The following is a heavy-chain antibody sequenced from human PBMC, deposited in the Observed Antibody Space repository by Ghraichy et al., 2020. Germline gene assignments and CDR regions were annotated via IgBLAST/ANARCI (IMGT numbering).Heavy chain of an antibody. CDR1: GFTFTNYW. V-gene: IGHV3-7*03. D-gene: IGHD6-25*01. J-gene: IGHJ4*01. CDR3: ARDPAAWDY. Sequence: GGSLRLSCVASGFTFTNYWMSWVRQAPGKGLEWVANINPDGSETYLVDSVNGRFSVSRDNAKNSLYLDLNSLRVSDTAVYYCARDPAAWDYGGQGALVTVSS. CDR2: INPDGSET.